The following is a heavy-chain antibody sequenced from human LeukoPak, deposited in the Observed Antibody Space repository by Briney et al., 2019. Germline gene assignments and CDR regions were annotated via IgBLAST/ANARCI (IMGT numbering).Heavy chain of an antibody. CDR3: ARDHRSMITFGGVTLDY. Sequence: ASVKVSCKASGYTFTSYAMNWVRQAPGQGLEWMGWINTNTGNPTYAQGFTGRFVFSLDTPVSTAYLQISSLKAEDTAVYYCARDHRSMITFGGVTLDYWGREPWSPSPQ. J-gene: IGHJ4*02. D-gene: IGHD3-16*01. CDR2: INTNTGNP. CDR1: GYTFTSYA. V-gene: IGHV7-4-1*02.